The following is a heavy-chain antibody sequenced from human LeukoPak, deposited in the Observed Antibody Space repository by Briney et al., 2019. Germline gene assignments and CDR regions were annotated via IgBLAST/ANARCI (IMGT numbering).Heavy chain of an antibody. CDR2: IKQDGSEK. V-gene: IGHV3-7*01. D-gene: IGHD2-15*01. CDR1: GFTFSSYW. CDR3: ARNMGWYQDAFDI. Sequence: GGSLRLSCAASGFTFSSYWMSWVRQAPGKGLEWVANIKQDGSEKYYVDSVKGRFTISRDNAKNSLYLQMNSLRAEDTAVYYCARNMGWYQDAFDIWGQGTMVTVSS. J-gene: IGHJ3*02.